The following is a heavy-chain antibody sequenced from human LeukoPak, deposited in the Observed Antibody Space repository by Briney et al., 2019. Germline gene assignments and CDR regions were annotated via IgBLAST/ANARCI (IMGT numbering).Heavy chain of an antibody. D-gene: IGHD3-10*01. CDR1: GGSITSYY. CDR3: ARESNASGSFPYFDY. V-gene: IGHV4-59*01. J-gene: IGHJ4*02. Sequence: PSESLSLTCTVSGGSITSYYWSWIRQPPGKGLEWNGYIYYSGSTNYNPSLKSRVTISVDTSKNQFSLKLSSVTAADTAVYYCARESNASGSFPYFDYWGQGTLVTVSS. CDR2: IYYSGST.